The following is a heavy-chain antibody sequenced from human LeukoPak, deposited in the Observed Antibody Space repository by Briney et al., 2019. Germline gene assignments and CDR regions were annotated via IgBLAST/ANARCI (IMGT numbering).Heavy chain of an antibody. V-gene: IGHV3-53*01. CDR2: IYTGGST. CDR1: GVPVSSNP. J-gene: IGHJ6*03. CDR3: ARGARAATGYYYYYMDV. Sequence: GGPLSPSSAASGVPVSSNPMSWVRQPPGKGLEGVVVIYTGGSTDYADSVKGRFTISRDNSKNTLYLQMNSLRAEDTAVYYCARGARAATGYYYYYMDVWGKGTTVTVSS. D-gene: IGHD2-15*01.